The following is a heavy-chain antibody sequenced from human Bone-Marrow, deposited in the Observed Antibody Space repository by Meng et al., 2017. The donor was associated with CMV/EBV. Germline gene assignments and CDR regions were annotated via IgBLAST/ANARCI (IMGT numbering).Heavy chain of an antibody. Sequence: ASGFTFSSFPMSWVRQAPGKGLEWVSAISGNGGGTYYADSVKGRVTISRDNSKNTLYLQMNSLRAEDTAVYYCAKVSYSGTYFIDYWGQGTLVTVSS. CDR1: GFTFSSFP. J-gene: IGHJ4*02. D-gene: IGHD1-26*01. CDR3: AKVSYSGTYFIDY. V-gene: IGHV3-23*01. CDR2: ISGNGGGT.